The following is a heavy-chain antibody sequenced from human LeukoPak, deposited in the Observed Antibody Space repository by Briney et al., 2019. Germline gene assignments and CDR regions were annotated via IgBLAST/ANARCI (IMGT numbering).Heavy chain of an antibody. CDR1: GGSFSGYY. CDR3: ARGSIAARRAFDI. V-gene: IGHV4-34*01. CDR2: INHSGST. J-gene: IGHJ3*02. Sequence: PSETLSLTCAVYGGSFSGYYWSWIRQPPGKGLEWIGEINHSGSTNYNPSLKSRVTISVDTSKNQFSLKLSSVTAADTAVYYCARGSIAARRAFDIWGQGTMVTVSS. D-gene: IGHD6-6*01.